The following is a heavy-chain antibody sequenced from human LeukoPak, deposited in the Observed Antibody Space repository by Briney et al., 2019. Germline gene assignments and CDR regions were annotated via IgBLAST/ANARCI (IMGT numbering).Heavy chain of an antibody. CDR2: IYYSGST. D-gene: IGHD6-19*01. J-gene: IGHJ4*02. CDR1: GGSISSGGYY. CDR3: SRLSAVAGSDY. V-gene: IGHV4-31*03. Sequence: PSQTLSLTCTVSGGSISSGGYYWSWIRQHPGKGLEWIGYIYYSGSTYYNPSLKSRVTISVDTSKNQFSLKLTSVTAADTAVYYCSRLSAVAGSDYWGQGTLVTVSS.